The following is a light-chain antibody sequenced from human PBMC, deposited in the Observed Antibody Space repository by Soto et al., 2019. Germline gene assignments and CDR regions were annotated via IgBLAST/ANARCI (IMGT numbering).Light chain of an antibody. V-gene: IGLV2-23*02. CDR3: CSSGGSPTYV. CDR1: SSNVGSYKL. CDR2: EVN. Sequence: QSALTQPASVSGSPGQSITLSCTGTSSNVGSYKLVSWYQQHPGKAPKLMIFEVNNRPSGVSNRFSGSKSGNTASLTISWLKVEDEADYYCCSSGGSPTYVFGTGTKVTVL. J-gene: IGLJ1*01.